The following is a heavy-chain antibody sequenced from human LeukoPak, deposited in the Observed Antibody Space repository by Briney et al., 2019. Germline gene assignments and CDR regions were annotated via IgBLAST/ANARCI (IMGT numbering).Heavy chain of an antibody. J-gene: IGHJ4*02. CDR3: ARVTGYMTEDFFDY. V-gene: IGHV4-4*07. CDR1: GGSISSYY. D-gene: IGHD6-13*01. CDR2: IYTSGST. Sequence: SETLSLTCTVSGGSISSYYWSWIRQPAGKGLEWIGCIYTSGSTNYNPSLKSRVTMSVDTSKNQFSLRLSSVTAADTAVYYCARVTGYMTEDFFDYWGQGTLVTVSS.